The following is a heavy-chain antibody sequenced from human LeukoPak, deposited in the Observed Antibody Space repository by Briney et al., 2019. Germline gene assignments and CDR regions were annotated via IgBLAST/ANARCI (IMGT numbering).Heavy chain of an antibody. D-gene: IGHD3-10*01. CDR3: AKGSALLWFGEFPNGMDV. CDR2: ISWDGGST. V-gene: IGHV3-43*01. J-gene: IGHJ6*02. CDR1: GFTFDDYT. Sequence: PGGSLRLSCAASGFTFDDYTMHWVRQAPGKGLEWVSLISWDGGSTYYADSVKGRFTISRDNSKNSLYLQMNSLRTEDTALYYCAKGSALLWFGEFPNGMDVWGQGTTVTVSS.